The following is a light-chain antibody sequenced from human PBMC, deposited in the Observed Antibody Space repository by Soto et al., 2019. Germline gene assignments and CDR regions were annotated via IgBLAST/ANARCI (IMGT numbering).Light chain of an antibody. V-gene: IGKV1-39*01. CDR1: QSITSY. J-gene: IGKJ2*01. CDR3: QQSYSTPGT. Sequence: DIQMTQAPASLSASVGDRVTITCRASQSITSYLNWYQQNPGKAPKLLIYAASSLQSGVPSRLSGSGSGTDFTLTISSLQPEDFATYDCQQSYSTPGTFGQGNKLEIK. CDR2: AAS.